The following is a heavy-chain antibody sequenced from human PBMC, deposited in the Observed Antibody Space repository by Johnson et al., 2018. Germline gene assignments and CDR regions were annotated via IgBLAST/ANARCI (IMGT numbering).Heavy chain of an antibody. D-gene: IGHD2-2*01. V-gene: IGHV4-31*03. J-gene: IGHJ5*02. Sequence: QVQLQQWGAGLLKPSQTLSLTCTVSGGSISSGDYYWSWFRQLPGEGLEWIGYIYNTGRTYYNPSLKNRVTISVDTSRSQFSLKLSSVTAADTAVYFCARRSPTACSNNSCYGAFDPWGHGTLVTVSS. CDR3: ARRSPTACSNNSCYGAFDP. CDR2: IYNTGRT. CDR1: GGSISSGDYY.